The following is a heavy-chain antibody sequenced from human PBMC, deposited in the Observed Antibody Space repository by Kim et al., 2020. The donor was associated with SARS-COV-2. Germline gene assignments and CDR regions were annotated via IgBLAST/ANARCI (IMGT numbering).Heavy chain of an antibody. D-gene: IGHD3-22*01. Sequence: LKSRVTISVDTSKNQFSLKLSSVTAADTAVYYCARAPYDSSGYYPYYFDYWGQGTLVTVSS. V-gene: IGHV4-59*01. J-gene: IGHJ4*02. CDR3: ARAPYDSSGYYPYYFDY.